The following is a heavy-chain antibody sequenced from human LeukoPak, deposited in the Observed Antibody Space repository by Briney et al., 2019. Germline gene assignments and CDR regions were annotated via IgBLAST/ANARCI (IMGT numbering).Heavy chain of an antibody. V-gene: IGHV1-18*01. CDR2: ISAYNGNA. J-gene: IGHJ6*02. Sequence: ASVKVSCKASGYTFTSYGISWVRQAPGQGLEWMGWISAYNGNANYAQKLQGRVTMTTDTSTSTAYMELRSLRSDDTAVYYCARDGYDSSGPRPDYYYYGMDVWGQGTTVTVSS. D-gene: IGHD3-22*01. CDR3: ARDGYDSSGPRPDYYYYGMDV. CDR1: GYTFTSYG.